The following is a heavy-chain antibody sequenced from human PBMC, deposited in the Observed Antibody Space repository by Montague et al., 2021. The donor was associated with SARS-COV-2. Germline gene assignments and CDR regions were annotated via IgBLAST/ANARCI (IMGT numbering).Heavy chain of an antibody. Sequence: SLRLSCAASGFTFRDYYMNWIRQAPGEGLEWVSSISSSGTTLYYASSVKGRFTISRDHAKNSLYLQTNSLRAEDTAVYYCARDLAADYWGQGTLVTVSS. J-gene: IGHJ4*02. CDR1: GFTFRDYY. CDR3: ARDLAADY. V-gene: IGHV3-11*01. CDR2: ISSSGTTL.